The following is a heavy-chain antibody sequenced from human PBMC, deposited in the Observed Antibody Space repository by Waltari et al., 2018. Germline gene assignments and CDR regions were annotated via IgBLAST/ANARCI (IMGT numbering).Heavy chain of an antibody. D-gene: IGHD6-13*01. CDR2: IYTSGST. J-gene: IGHJ4*02. Sequence: QVQLQESGPGLVKPSETLSLTCTVSGGSISSYYWSWIRQHAGKGLEWIGRIYTSGSTNYNPSLKSRVTMSVDTSKNQFSLKLSSVTAADTAVYYCARDTGIAAAGTYYFDYWGQGTLVTVSS. CDR3: ARDTGIAAAGTYYFDY. V-gene: IGHV4-4*07. CDR1: GGSISSYY.